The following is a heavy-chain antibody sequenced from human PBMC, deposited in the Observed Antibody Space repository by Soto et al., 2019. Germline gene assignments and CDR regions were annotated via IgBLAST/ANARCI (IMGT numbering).Heavy chain of an antibody. CDR2: IVTGGGTT. D-gene: IGHD5-12*01. Sequence: GGSLRLSCAASGFTLYNYAMIWVRQAPGKGLEWVSTIVTGGGTTYYTDSVKGRFTISRDSSKSTLYLQMNSLKVEDTAIYYCAKVLNPNSGYGAQYFQHWGQGTLVTVSS. CDR3: AKVLNPNSGYGAQYFQH. V-gene: IGHV3-23*01. J-gene: IGHJ1*01. CDR1: GFTLYNYA.